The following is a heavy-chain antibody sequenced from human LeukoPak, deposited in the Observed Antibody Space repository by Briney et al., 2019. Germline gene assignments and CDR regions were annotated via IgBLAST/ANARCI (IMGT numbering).Heavy chain of an antibody. CDR1: GGTFSSYA. D-gene: IGHD5-12*01. CDR2: IIPIFGTA. CDR3: ARFGVATINYFDY. V-gene: IGHV1-69*13. J-gene: IGHJ4*02. Sequence: SVKVSCKASGGTFSSYAISWVRQAPGQGLEWMGGIIPIFGTANYAQKFQGRVTITADESTSTAYMELSSLRSEDTAVYYCARFGVATINYFDYWGQGTLVTVSS.